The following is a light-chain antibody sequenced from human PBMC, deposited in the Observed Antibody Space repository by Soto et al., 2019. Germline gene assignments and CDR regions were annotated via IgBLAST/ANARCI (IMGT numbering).Light chain of an antibody. CDR2: EVS. J-gene: IGLJ1*01. Sequence: QSALTQPASVSGSPGQSITISCTGTSSDVGGYNYVSWYQQHPGKAPKLMIYEVSNRPSGVSNRFPGAKSGNTASLTISGLQAEDEADYYCSSYRSSSTPLIFGTGTKVTVL. V-gene: IGLV2-14*01. CDR1: SSDVGGYNY. CDR3: SSYRSSSTPLI.